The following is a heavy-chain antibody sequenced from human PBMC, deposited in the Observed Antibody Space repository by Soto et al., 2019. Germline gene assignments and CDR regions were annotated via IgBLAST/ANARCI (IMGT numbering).Heavy chain of an antibody. CDR2: IYHVGTS. V-gene: IGHV4-61*01. Sequence: SETLSLTCTVSGDSLSSGRYYWTWLRQPPGKGLEWIGYIYHVGTSKYNPSLNSRATISLDTSKSQFSLRLRSVTAADPAVYFCARESIVGDTKFDPWGHGTLVTVSS. J-gene: IGHJ5*02. CDR3: ARESIVGDTKFDP. D-gene: IGHD1-26*01. CDR1: GDSLSSGRYY.